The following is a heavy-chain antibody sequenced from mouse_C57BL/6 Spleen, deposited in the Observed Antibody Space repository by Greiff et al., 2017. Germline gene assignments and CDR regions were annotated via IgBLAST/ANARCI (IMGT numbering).Heavy chain of an antibody. J-gene: IGHJ2*01. V-gene: IGHV1-15*01. CDR2: IDPETGGT. CDR3: TRGGEPTTFDY. D-gene: IGHD2-12*01. Sequence: VQLVESGAELVRPGASVTLSCKASGYTFTDYEMHWVKQTPVHGLEWIGAIDPETGGTAYNQKFKGKAILTADKSSSTAYMELRSLTSEDSAVYYCTRGGEPTTFDYWGQGTTLTVSS. CDR1: GYTFTDYE.